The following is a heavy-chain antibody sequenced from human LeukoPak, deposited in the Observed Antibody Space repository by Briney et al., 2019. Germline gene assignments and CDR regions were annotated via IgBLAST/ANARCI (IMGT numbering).Heavy chain of an antibody. D-gene: IGHD5-24*01. CDR3: ARRGRDGYIKGVFWFDP. V-gene: IGHV4-30-4*01. Sequence: PSQTLSLTCTVSGGSISSGDYYWNWIRQPPGKGLEWIGYIYYSGTTYYNPSLKSRVTISLDTSKNQFSLKLSSATAADTAVYYCARRGRDGYIKGVFWFDPWGQGTLVTVSS. J-gene: IGHJ5*02. CDR2: IYYSGTT. CDR1: GGSISSGDYY.